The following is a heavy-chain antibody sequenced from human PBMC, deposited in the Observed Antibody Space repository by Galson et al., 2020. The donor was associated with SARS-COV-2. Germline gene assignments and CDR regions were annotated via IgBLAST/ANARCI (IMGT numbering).Heavy chain of an antibody. CDR1: GYSFTSYW. Sequence: GESLKISCKGSGYSFTSYWIGWVRQMPGKGLEWMAIIYPGDSDTRYSPSFQGQVTISADKSISTAYLQWSSLKASDTAMYYCARRNYDFWSGDTVGELGDCCYMDVWGKGTTVTVS. V-gene: IGHV5-51*01. CDR2: IYPGDSDT. D-gene: IGHD3-3*01. CDR3: ARRNYDFWSGDTVGELGDCCYMDV. J-gene: IGHJ6*03.